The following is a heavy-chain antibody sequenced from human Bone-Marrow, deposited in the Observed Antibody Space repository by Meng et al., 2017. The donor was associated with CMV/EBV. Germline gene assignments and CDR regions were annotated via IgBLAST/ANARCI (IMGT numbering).Heavy chain of an antibody. Sequence: GESLKISCAASGFTFSSYAMHWVRQAPGKGLEWVAFIRYDGSNKYYADSVKGRFTISRDNSKNTLYLQMNSLGAEDTAVYYCAKGDPIAAAGTDWGQGTLVTVYS. CDR2: IRYDGSNK. J-gene: IGHJ4*02. D-gene: IGHD6-13*01. V-gene: IGHV3-30*02. CDR1: GFTFSSYA. CDR3: AKGDPIAAAGTD.